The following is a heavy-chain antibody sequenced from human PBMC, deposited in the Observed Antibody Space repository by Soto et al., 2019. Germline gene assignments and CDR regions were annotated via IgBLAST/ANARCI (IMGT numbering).Heavy chain of an antibody. J-gene: IGHJ6*02. CDR2: INWNSGSI. CDR3: AKDRGSGSYAANYYYYGMDV. CDR1: GFTFDDYA. V-gene: IGHV3-9*01. D-gene: IGHD3-10*01. Sequence: PGGSLRLSCAASGFTFDDYAIHWVRQAQGKGLEWVSGINWNSGSIGYADSVKGRFTISRDNAKTSLYLQMNSLRAEDTALYYCAKDRGSGSYAANYYYYGMDVGGQGTTVTVSS.